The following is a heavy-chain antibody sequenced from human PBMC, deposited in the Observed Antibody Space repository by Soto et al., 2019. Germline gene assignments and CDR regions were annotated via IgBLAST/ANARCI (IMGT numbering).Heavy chain of an antibody. V-gene: IGHV3-30*18. J-gene: IGHJ4*02. CDR3: AKDLSGFDSLYHFDY. D-gene: IGHD5-12*01. Sequence: RGSLRLSYAASGFAFISYAMHSLRHSPFKWLERVAVISYDGTNKYYADSAKGRFTISTDSSKNTLYLQINSLRAEDTAVYYCAKDLSGFDSLYHFDYWGQGTLVTVSS. CDR2: ISYDGTNK. CDR1: GFAFISYA.